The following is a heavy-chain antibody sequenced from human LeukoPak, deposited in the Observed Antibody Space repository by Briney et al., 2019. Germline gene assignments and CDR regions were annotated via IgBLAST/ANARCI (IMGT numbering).Heavy chain of an antibody. J-gene: IGHJ3*02. V-gene: IGHV4-61*02. CDR2: IYTSGST. CDR1: GGSISSGSYY. D-gene: IGHD2-2*01. Sequence: SETLSLTCTVSGGSISSGSYYWSWTRQPAGKGLEWIGRIYTSGSTNYNPSLKSRVTISVDTSKNQFSLKLSSVTAADTAAYYCARDVSVVVPAAMGLNDAFDIWGQGTMVTVSS. CDR3: ARDVSVVVPAAMGLNDAFDI.